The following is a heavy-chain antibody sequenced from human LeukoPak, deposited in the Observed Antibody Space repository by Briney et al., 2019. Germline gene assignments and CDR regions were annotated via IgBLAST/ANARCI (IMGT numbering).Heavy chain of an antibody. CDR3: ARVGGDCSGGSCYWYFDL. CDR1: GFTISTNY. J-gene: IGHJ2*01. Sequence: GSLRLSCAASGFTISTNYMSWVRQAPGKGLEWVSFISSAGATYYADSVKGRFTISRDNSKNTLYLQMNSLRAEDTAVYYCARVGGDCSGGSCYWYFDLWGRGTLVTVSS. D-gene: IGHD2-15*01. V-gene: IGHV3-53*01. CDR2: ISSAGAT.